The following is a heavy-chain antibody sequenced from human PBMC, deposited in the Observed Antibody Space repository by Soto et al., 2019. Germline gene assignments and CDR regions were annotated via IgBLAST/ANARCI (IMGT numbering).Heavy chain of an antibody. Sequence: GGSLRLSCAASGFTFSSYAMSWVRQAPGKGLEWVSAISGSGGSTYYADSVKGRFTISRDNSKNTLYLQMNSLRAEDTAVYYCAAALWSYYYYYYGMDVWGQGTTVTVSS. CDR3: AAALWSYYYYYYGMDV. J-gene: IGHJ6*02. V-gene: IGHV3-23*01. D-gene: IGHD5-18*01. CDR2: ISGSGGST. CDR1: GFTFSSYA.